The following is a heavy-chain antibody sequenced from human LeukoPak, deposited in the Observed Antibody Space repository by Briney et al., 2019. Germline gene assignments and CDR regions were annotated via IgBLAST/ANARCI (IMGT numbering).Heavy chain of an antibody. CDR3: ATGAVAGTAHFDY. CDR1: GFTFSSYG. D-gene: IGHD6-19*01. J-gene: IGHJ4*02. Sequence: GGTLRLSCAASGFTFSSYGMSWVRQAPGKGLEWVSAISGSGGSTYYADSVKGRFTISRDNSKNTLYLQMNSLRAEDTAVYYCATGAVAGTAHFDYWGQGTLVTVSS. CDR2: ISGSGGST. V-gene: IGHV3-23*01.